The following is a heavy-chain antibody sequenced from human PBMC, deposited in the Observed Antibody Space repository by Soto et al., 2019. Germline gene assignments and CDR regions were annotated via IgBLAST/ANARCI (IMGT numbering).Heavy chain of an antibody. D-gene: IGHD2-15*01. CDR3: AREVVEMATVDY. Sequence: PGGSLRLSCAASGFTFSSYAMHWVRQAPGKGLEWVAVISFDGSNKYYADSVKGRFTISRDNSNNTLYLQMSSLRAEDTAMYYCAREVVEMATVDYWGQGTLVTVSS. CDR1: GFTFSSYA. V-gene: IGHV3-30-3*01. J-gene: IGHJ4*02. CDR2: ISFDGSNK.